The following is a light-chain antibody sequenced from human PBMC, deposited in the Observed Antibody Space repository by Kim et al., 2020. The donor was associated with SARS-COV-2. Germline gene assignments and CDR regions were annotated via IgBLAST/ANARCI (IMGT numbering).Light chain of an antibody. CDR3: LLSYGGVRE. CDR1: REPGAGGHY. Sequence: ERAVPSTPCSTREPGAGGHYRDWFRQKPGQAPTTLINNVANRYSWTPARFSGSLLGGKAALTLSRAQPDDEADSYCLLSYGGVREFGGGTQLTVL. J-gene: IGLJ3*02. V-gene: IGLV7-46*01. CDR2: NVA.